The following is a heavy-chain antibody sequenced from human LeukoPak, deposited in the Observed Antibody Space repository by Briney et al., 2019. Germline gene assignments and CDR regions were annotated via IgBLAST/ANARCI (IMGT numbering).Heavy chain of an antibody. D-gene: IGHD3-10*01. CDR1: GYSISSGYY. J-gene: IGHJ6*03. V-gene: IGHV4-38-2*02. Sequence: SETLSLTCTVSGYSISSGYYWGWIRQPPGKGLEWIGSIYHSGSTNYNPSLKSRVTISVDKSKNQFSLKLSSVTAADTAVYYCARRLGRKFGERFYYYHYMDVWGKGTTVTISS. CDR3: ARRLGRKFGERFYYYHYMDV. CDR2: IYHSGST.